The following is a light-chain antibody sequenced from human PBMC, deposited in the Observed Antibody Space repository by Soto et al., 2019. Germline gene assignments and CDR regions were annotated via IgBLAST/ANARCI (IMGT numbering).Light chain of an antibody. Sequence: QSALTQHPSASGSPGQSVTISCTGTSSDVGGYDYVSWYQQHPGKAPKLMIYEVSKRPSGVPDRFSGSKSGNTASLTVSGLQPEDEADYYCSSYAGSNIVIFGGGTKVTVL. CDR3: SSYAGSNIVI. CDR2: EVS. CDR1: SSDVGGYDY. J-gene: IGLJ2*01. V-gene: IGLV2-8*01.